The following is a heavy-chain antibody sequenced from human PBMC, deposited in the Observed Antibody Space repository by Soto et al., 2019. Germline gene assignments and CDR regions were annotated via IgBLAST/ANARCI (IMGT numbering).Heavy chain of an antibody. CDR2: IYYSGST. CDR3: ARVGDILTGYPLGMDV. CDR1: GGSISSGDYY. J-gene: IGHJ6*02. Sequence: SETLSLTSTVSGGSISSGDYYWSWIRQPPGKGLEWIGYIYYSGSTYYNPSLKSRVTISVDTSKNQFSLKLSSVTAADTAVYYCARVGDILTGYPLGMDVWGQGTTVTVSS. D-gene: IGHD3-9*01. V-gene: IGHV4-30-4*01.